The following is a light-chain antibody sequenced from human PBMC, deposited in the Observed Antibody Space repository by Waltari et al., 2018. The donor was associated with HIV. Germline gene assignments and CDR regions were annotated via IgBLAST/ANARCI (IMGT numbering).Light chain of an antibody. CDR1: NIGAKS. V-gene: IGLV3-21*02. Sequence: SYVLTQPPSVSVAPGQTATMTCGGDNIGAKSVHWYQQKPGQAPVLVVYDDGDRPSEIPERFSGSNSGNTATLTIRRVEAWDEADYYCQVWDSSSDHVVFGGGTKVTVL. CDR3: QVWDSSSDHVV. CDR2: DDG. J-gene: IGLJ2*01.